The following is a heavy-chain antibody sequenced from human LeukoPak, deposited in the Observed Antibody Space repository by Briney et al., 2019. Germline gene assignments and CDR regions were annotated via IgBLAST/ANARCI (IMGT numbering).Heavy chain of an antibody. J-gene: IGHJ3*02. V-gene: IGHV4-4*07. CDR1: GGSISYYY. CDR2: IYTSGST. D-gene: IGHD3-10*01. CDR3: ARDGTLWFGESYAFDI. Sequence: SETLSLTCTVSGGSISYYYWSWIRQPAGKGLEWIGRIYTSGSTNYNPSLKSRVTMSVDTSKNQFSLKLSSVTAADTAVYYCARDGTLWFGESYAFDIWGQGAMVTVSS.